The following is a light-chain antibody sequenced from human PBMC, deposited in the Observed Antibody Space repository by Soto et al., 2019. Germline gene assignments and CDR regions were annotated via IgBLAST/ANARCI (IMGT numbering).Light chain of an antibody. CDR2: AVS. V-gene: IGLV2-14*01. CDR1: SSDVGGYNY. Sequence: QSVLTQPASVSGSPGQSITISCTGTSSDVGGYNYVSWYQQHPGKAPKLLIYAVSNRPSGVSNRFSGSKSGNTASLTISGLQAEDEADYYCSSYTSSSISVFGGGTQLTVL. J-gene: IGLJ2*01. CDR3: SSYTSSSISV.